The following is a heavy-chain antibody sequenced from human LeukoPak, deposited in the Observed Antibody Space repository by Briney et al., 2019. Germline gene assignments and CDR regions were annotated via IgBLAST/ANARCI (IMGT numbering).Heavy chain of an antibody. CDR2: IYSGGST. CDR1: GFTVISNY. J-gene: IGHJ4*02. V-gene: IGHV3-66*01. D-gene: IGHD3-3*01. Sequence: GGSLGLSCAASGFTVISNYMSWVRRAPGKGLEWVSVIYSGGSTYYADSVKGRFTISRDNSKNTLYLQMNSLRAEDTAVYYCARVRITIFGVDYWGQGTLVTVSS. CDR3: ARVRITIFGVDY.